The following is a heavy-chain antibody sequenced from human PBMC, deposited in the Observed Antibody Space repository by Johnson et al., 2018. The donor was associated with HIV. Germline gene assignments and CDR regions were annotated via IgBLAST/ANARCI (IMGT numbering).Heavy chain of an antibody. V-gene: IGHV3-20*04. CDR3: TRGQYLSPFDAFDI. D-gene: IGHD2/OR15-2a*01. Sequence: MLLVESGGGVVRPGGSLRLSCVASGFTFDDYDMSWVRQAPGKGLEWVSGITWNGGKTGYADSVKGRFTISRDNAKNSLYVQMNSLRAEDTALYFCTRGQYLSPFDAFDIWGQGTMVTVSS. CDR2: ITWNGGKT. CDR1: GFTFDDYD. J-gene: IGHJ3*02.